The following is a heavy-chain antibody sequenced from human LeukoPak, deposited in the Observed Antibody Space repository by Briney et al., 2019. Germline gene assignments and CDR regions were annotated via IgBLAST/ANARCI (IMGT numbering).Heavy chain of an antibody. CDR3: ARQYGSGSYYPPFDY. CDR1: GGSVSGTNYY. CDR2: IYYSGST. J-gene: IGHJ4*02. V-gene: IGHV4-39*01. D-gene: IGHD3-10*01. Sequence: SETLSLTCSVSGGSVSGTNYYWAWIRQPPEKGLEWIGTIYYSGSTYYNPSLKSRVTISVDTSKNQFSLRLSSVTASDTAVYYCARQYGSGSYYPPFDYWGQGTLVTVSS.